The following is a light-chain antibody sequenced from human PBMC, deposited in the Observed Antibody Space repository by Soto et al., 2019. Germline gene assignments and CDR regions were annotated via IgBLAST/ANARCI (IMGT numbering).Light chain of an antibody. Sequence: QSVLNQPASVSGSPGQSITVSCTGTNTDVGAYNYVSWYQHRPGKAPRLMIYEVRNRLSGVSNRFSGSKSGNTASLTISGRQSEDEADYYCTSYTPTGALVFGSGTKLTVL. CDR1: NTDVGAYNY. CDR2: EVR. J-gene: IGLJ3*02. CDR3: TSYTPTGALV. V-gene: IGLV2-14*01.